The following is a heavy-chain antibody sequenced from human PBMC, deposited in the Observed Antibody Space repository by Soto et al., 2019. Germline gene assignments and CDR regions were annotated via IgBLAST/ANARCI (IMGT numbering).Heavy chain of an antibody. CDR2: ISAYNGNT. CDR1: GYTFTSYG. V-gene: IGHV1-18*01. J-gene: IGHJ6*03. Sequence: ASVKVSCKASGYTFTSYGISWVRQAPGQGLEWMGWISAYNGNTNYAQKLQGRVTMTTDTSTSTAYMELRSLRSDDTAVYYCARRGYYDFWSGYYYYYMDVWGKGTTVTVSS. CDR3: ARRGYYDFWSGYYYYYMDV. D-gene: IGHD3-3*01.